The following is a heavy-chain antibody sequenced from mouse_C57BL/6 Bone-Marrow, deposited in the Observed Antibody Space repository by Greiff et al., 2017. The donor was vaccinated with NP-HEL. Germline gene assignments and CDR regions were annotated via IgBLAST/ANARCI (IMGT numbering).Heavy chain of an antibody. CDR2: INPSSGYT. J-gene: IGHJ1*03. CDR3: AREPITTVVAPGWYFDV. V-gene: IGHV1-7*01. D-gene: IGHD1-1*01. Sequence: VQRVESGAELAKPGASVKLSCKASGYTFTSYWMHWVKQRPGQGLEWIGYINPSSGYTKYNQKFKDKATLTADKSSSTSYMQLSSLTYEDSAVYYCAREPITTVVAPGWYFDVWGTGTTVTVSS. CDR1: GYTFTSYW.